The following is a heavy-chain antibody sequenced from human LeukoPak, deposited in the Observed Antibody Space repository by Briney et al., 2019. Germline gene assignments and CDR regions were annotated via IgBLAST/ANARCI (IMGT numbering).Heavy chain of an antibody. Sequence: SETLSLTCTVSGGSISSSSYYWGWIRQPPGKGLEWIGSIYYSGSTYYNPSLKSRVTISVDTSKNQFSLKLSSVTAADTAVYYCARAPLGYCSGGSCYCDYWGQGTLVTVSS. J-gene: IGHJ4*02. CDR2: IYYSGST. CDR1: GGSISSSSYY. CDR3: ARAPLGYCSGGSCYCDY. D-gene: IGHD2-15*01. V-gene: IGHV4-39*01.